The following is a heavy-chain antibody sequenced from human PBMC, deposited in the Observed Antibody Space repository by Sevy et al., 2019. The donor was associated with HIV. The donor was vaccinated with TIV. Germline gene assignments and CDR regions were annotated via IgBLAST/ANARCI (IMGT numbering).Heavy chain of an antibody. J-gene: IGHJ4*02. CDR1: GLTFSSYA. D-gene: IGHD6-19*01. CDR3: ARSQEQWLVDY. V-gene: IGHV3-30-3*01. CDR2: ISYDGSNK. Sequence: GGSLRLSCAASGLTFSSYAMHWVRQAPGKGLEWVAVISYDGSNKYYADSVKGRFTISRDNSKNTLYLQMNSLRAEDTAVYYCARSQEQWLVDYWGQGTLVTVSS.